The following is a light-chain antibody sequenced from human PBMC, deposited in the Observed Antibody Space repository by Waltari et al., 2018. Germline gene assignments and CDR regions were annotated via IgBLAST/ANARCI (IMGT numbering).Light chain of an antibody. V-gene: IGLV4-69*01. CDR2: VNRDGAH. J-gene: IGLJ2*01. CDR1: SGHSSHA. CDR3: QTWGTGIQV. Sequence: QPVLTQSPSASASLGASVKLTCTLSSGHSSHAIPWHQQQPDKGPRFLMKVNRDGAHNKGDGIPDRFSGSSSGAERYLTISSLQSDDEADYYCQTWGTGIQVFGGGTKVSVL.